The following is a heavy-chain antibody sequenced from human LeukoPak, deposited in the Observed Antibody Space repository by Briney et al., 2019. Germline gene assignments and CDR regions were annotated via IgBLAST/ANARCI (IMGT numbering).Heavy chain of an antibody. V-gene: IGHV4-34*01. CDR1: GESFSGYY. D-gene: IGHD3-16*01. J-gene: IGHJ6*03. CDR3: ARVPVGDYYYYYMDV. Sequence: SETLSLTCAVYGESFSGYYWSWIRQPPGKGLEWIGEINHSGSTNYNPSLKSRVTISVDTSKNQFSLKLSSVTAADTAVCYCARVPVGDYYYYYMDVWGKGTTVTVSS. CDR2: INHSGST.